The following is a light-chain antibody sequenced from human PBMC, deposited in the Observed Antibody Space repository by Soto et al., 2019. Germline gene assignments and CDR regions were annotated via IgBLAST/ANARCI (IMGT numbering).Light chain of an antibody. J-gene: IGKJ2*01. V-gene: IGKV3-20*01. CDR2: GAS. CDR1: QSVSSNY. Sequence: EIVLTQSPGTLSLSPGERATLSCRASQSVSSNYLAWYQQKPGQAPRLLIYGASSRATGIPDRFSGSGSGTDFTLTITRLEPEDFAVYFCQQYGSSPLYTFGQALKLEI. CDR3: QQYGSSPLYT.